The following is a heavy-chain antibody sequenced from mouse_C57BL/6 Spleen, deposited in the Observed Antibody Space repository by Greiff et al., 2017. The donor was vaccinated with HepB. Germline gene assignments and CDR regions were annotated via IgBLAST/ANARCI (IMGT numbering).Heavy chain of an antibody. Sequence: VQLQQPGTELVNPGASVKLSCKASGYTFTSYWMHWVKQRPGQGLEWIGNINPSNGGTNYNEKFKSKATLTVDKSSSTAYMQLSSLTSEDSAVYYCARYYYGSSYAMDYWGQGTSVTVSS. CDR1: GYTFTSYW. CDR2: INPSNGGT. J-gene: IGHJ4*01. V-gene: IGHV1-53*01. CDR3: ARYYYGSSYAMDY. D-gene: IGHD1-1*01.